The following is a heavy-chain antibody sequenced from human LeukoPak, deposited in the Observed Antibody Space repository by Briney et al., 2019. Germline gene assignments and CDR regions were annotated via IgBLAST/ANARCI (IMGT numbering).Heavy chain of an antibody. Sequence: SETLSLTCTVSGGSISSYYWSWIRQPPGKGLEWIGYIYYSGGTNYNPSLKSRVTISVDTSKNQFSLKLSSVTAADTAVYYCAREGIAVAGRPVGWFDPWGQGTLVTVSS. D-gene: IGHD6-19*01. J-gene: IGHJ5*02. CDR2: IYYSGGT. CDR3: AREGIAVAGRPVGWFDP. V-gene: IGHV4-59*12. CDR1: GGSISSYY.